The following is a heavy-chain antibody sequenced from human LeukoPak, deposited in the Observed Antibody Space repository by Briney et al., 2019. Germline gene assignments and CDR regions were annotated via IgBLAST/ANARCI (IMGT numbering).Heavy chain of an antibody. CDR2: VWYDGRHK. CDR1: GFTFSGYG. J-gene: IGHJ4*02. V-gene: IGHV3-33*08. D-gene: IGHD5-12*01. CDR3: ARDRRGGYDWSFDY. Sequence: GRSLRLSCAASGFTFSGYGMHWVRQAPGKGLEWVAVVWYDGRHKYYADSVKGRFTISRDNSKNTLYLQMDSLRAEDTAVYYCARDRRGGYDWSFDYWGQGTLVTVSS.